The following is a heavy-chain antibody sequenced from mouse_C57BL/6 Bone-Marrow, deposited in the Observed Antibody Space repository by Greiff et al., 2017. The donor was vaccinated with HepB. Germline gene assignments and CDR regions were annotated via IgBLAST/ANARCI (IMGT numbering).Heavy chain of an antibody. CDR2: IYPGDGDT. V-gene: IGHV1-80*01. CDR1: GYAFSSYW. Sequence: VKLQQSGAELVKPGASVKISCKASGYAFSSYWMNWVKQRPGKGLEWIGQIYPGDGDTNYNGKFKGKATLTADKSSSTAYMQLSSLTSEDSAVYFCARRADDGYYSWFAYWGQGTLVTVSA. D-gene: IGHD2-3*01. CDR3: ARRADDGYYSWFAY. J-gene: IGHJ3*01.